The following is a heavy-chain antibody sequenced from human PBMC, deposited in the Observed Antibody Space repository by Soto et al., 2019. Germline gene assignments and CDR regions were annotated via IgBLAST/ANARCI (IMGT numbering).Heavy chain of an antibody. D-gene: IGHD2-8*02. V-gene: IGHV3-23*01. CDR3: AKDLVVYAIRSGFDY. J-gene: IGHJ4*02. CDR2: ISGSGGSI. CDR1: GFTFSSYA. Sequence: GGSLRLSCAASGFTFSSYAMSWVRQAPGKGLEWVSAISGSGGSIYYADSVKGRFTISRDNSRNTLYLQMNSLRAEDTAVYYCAKDLVVYAIRSGFDYWGQGTLVTVSS.